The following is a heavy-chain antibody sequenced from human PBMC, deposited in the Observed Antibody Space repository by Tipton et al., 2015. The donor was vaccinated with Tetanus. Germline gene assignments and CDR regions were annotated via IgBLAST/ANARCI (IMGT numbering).Heavy chain of an antibody. V-gene: IGHV3-73*01. J-gene: IGHJ5*02. CDR2: IRTRPNNYAT. CDR3: AKDPASRGWFDP. CDR1: GFTFSGSP. Sequence: SLRLSCVTSGFTFSGSPIHWVRQASGKGLEWVGRIRTRPNNYATVYGESVRGRFIMSRDDSNNTAYLQMNSLKTEDTAVYYCAKDPASRGWFDPWGQGTLVSVSS.